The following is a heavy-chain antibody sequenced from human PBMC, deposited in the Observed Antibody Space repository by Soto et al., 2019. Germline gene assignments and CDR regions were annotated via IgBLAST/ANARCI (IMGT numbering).Heavy chain of an antibody. CDR2: IYHSGST. Sequence: QLQLQESGSGLVKPSQTLSLTCAVSGGSISSGGYSWSWIRQPPGKGLEWIGYIYHSGSTYYNPSLKSRITISIDRSTNQLSLKLSSVTAADTAVYYCARGMTTVTTLDYWGQGTLVTVSS. J-gene: IGHJ4*02. V-gene: IGHV4-30-2*01. CDR1: GGSISSGGYS. CDR3: ARGMTTVTTLDY. D-gene: IGHD4-4*01.